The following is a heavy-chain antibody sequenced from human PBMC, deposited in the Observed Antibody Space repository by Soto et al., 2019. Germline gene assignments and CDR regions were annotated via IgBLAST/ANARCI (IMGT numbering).Heavy chain of an antibody. Sequence: QVQLVQSGAEVKKPGSSVKVSCKASGGTFSSYAISWVRQAPGQGLEWMGGIFPIFGTANYAQKFQGRVTITADESTSTAYMELSSLRSEDTAVYYCARGIDCSGGSCYSRDYYYYGMDVWGQGTTVTVSS. V-gene: IGHV1-69*01. D-gene: IGHD2-15*01. CDR3: ARGIDCSGGSCYSRDYYYYGMDV. J-gene: IGHJ6*02. CDR2: IFPIFGTA. CDR1: GGTFSSYA.